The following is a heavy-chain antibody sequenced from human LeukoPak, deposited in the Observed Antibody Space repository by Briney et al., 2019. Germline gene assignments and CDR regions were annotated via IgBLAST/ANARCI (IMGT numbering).Heavy chain of an antibody. CDR2: IYNSGTT. J-gene: IGHJ4*02. CDR3: ARTAGWSYGFDY. D-gene: IGHD5-18*01. Sequence: SETLSLTCTVSGGSISTGGYYWTWNRQHPGKGLEWIGYIYNSGTTYYNPSLESRVTTSGDTSKNQFSLKLSSVTAADTAVYYCARTAGWSYGFDYWGQGTLVTVSS. V-gene: IGHV4-31*03. CDR1: GGSISTGGYY.